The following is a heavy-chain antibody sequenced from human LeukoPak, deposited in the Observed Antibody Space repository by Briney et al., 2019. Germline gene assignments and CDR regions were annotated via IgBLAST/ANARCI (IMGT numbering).Heavy chain of an antibody. CDR2: INPNSGGT. Sequence: ASVKVSCKASGYTFTGYYIHWVRQAPGQGLEWMGWINPNSGGTNYAQKFQGRVTMTRDTSISTAYMELSRLRSDDTAVYYCARGMLDSSGYYNWFDPWGQGTLVTVSS. D-gene: IGHD3-22*01. CDR1: GYTFTGYY. V-gene: IGHV1-2*02. J-gene: IGHJ5*02. CDR3: ARGMLDSSGYYNWFDP.